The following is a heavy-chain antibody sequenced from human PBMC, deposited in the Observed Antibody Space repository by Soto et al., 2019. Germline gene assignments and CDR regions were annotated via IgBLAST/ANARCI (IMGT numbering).Heavy chain of an antibody. Sequence: EVQLVESGGGLVKPGGSLRLSCAASGFTFSNAWMSWIRQAPGKGLEWVGRIKSKTDGGTTDYAAPVKGRFTISRDDSKTTLYLQMNSLRTEDTAVYYCTTGQWLANFDYWGQGTLVTVSS. CDR2: IKSKTDGGTT. V-gene: IGHV3-15*01. J-gene: IGHJ4*02. D-gene: IGHD6-19*01. CDR3: TTGQWLANFDY. CDR1: GFTFSNAW.